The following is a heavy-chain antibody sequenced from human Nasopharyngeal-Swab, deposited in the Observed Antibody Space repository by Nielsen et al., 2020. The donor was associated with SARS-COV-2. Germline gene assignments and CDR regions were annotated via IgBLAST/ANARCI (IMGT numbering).Heavy chain of an antibody. J-gene: IGHJ4*02. D-gene: IGHD2-8*02. CDR1: GFTFSSYA. Sequence: GGSLRLSCAASGFTFSSYAMHWARQTPGKGLEWVANIKQDGSDKRYVDSVKGRFTISRDNAKNSLYLQMNSLRAEDTAVYYCAGGTGWVFNCWGQGTLVTVSS. CDR3: AGGTGWVFNC. V-gene: IGHV3-7*01. CDR2: IKQDGSDK.